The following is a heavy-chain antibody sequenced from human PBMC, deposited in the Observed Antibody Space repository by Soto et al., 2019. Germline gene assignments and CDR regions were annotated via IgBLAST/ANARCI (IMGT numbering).Heavy chain of an antibody. CDR2: IIPSYDRT. V-gene: IGHV1-69*04. Sequence: SVKVSCKASGGTFSSYAIHWVRQAPGQGLEWLGKIIPSYDRTNYAQKFQGRVTMTSDTSASTAYMELNNLRSEDTAIYYCARENPPQSGSFYDYWGQGTLVTVSS. D-gene: IGHD3-10*01. J-gene: IGHJ4*02. CDR3: ARENPPQSGSFYDY. CDR1: GGTFSSYA.